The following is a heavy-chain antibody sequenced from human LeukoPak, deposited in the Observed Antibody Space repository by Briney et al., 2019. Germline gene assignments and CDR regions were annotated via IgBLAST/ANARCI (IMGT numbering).Heavy chain of an antibody. Sequence: GGSLRLSCAVSGITLSNYGMTWVRQAPEKGLEWVSYISAGAGVIFYADSVEGRFSITRDNAKNSLFLQMNSLRAEDTAVYYCARVRTTDTLTGYKQELDYWGRGTLVTVSS. V-gene: IGHV3-48*04. J-gene: IGHJ4*02. CDR3: ARVRTTDTLTGYKQELDY. CDR2: ISAGAGVI. D-gene: IGHD3-9*01. CDR1: GITLSNYG.